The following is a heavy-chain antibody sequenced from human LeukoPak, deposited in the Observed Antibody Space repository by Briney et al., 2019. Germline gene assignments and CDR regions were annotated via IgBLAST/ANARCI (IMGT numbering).Heavy chain of an antibody. V-gene: IGHV3-23*01. CDR2: ISGSGGST. CDR3: AKDRGHCINCVCHNFYYMDV. D-gene: IGHD2-8*01. CDR1: GFTFSSYA. J-gene: IGHJ6*03. Sequence: GGSLRLSCAASGFTFSSYAMNWVRQAPGKGLEWVSTISGSGGSTDYADSVKGRFTISRDSSKNTLYLQMNSLRAEDTAVYYCAKDRGHCINCVCHNFYYMDVWGKGTTVTVSS.